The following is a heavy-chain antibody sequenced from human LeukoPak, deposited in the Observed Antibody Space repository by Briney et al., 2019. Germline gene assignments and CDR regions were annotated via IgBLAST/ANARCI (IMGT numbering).Heavy chain of an antibody. D-gene: IGHD3-22*01. CDR1: GGSVSSGSYY. Sequence: SETLSLTCTVSGGSVSSGSYYWSWIRQPPGKGLEWIGYIYYSGSTNYNPSLKSRVTISVDTSKNQFSLKLSSVTAADTAVYYCARDASYYYDSSGYYGAWGQGTLVTVSS. J-gene: IGHJ4*02. V-gene: IGHV4-61*01. CDR3: ARDASYYYDSSGYYGA. CDR2: IYYSGST.